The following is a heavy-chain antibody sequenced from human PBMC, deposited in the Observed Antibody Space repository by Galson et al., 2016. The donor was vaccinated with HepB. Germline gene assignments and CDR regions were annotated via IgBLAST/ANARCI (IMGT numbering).Heavy chain of an antibody. CDR2: IYPTGTT. Sequence: SLRLSCAASGFAVSDNYMNWVRQAPGKGLEWVSIIYPTGTTDYADSVQGRFTISRDNSKNTLHLQMNNLRAEDTAVYYCARDPPFVLGWYFDSWGHGTLVTISS. V-gene: IGHV3-53*01. CDR3: ARDPPFVLGWYFDS. J-gene: IGHJ4*01. D-gene: IGHD2-15*01. CDR1: GFAVSDNY.